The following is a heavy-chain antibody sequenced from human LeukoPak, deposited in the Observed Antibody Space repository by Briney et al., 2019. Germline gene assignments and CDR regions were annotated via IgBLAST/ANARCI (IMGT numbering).Heavy chain of an antibody. Sequence: GGSLRLSCVGSGFTYSNYWMHLVRQAPGKGPVWVSRINPDGTTTDYEDSVKGRFTISRDNAKSLLYLKMNGLRADDTAVYYCAKDLSWNTADRWGQGTLVTVSS. D-gene: IGHD1/OR15-1a*01. J-gene: IGHJ5*02. CDR3: AKDLSWNTADR. CDR2: INPDGTTT. CDR1: GFTYSNYW. V-gene: IGHV3-74*01.